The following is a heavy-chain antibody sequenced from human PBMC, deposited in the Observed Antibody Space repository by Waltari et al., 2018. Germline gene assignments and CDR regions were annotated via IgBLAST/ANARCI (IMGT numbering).Heavy chain of an antibody. CDR3: ARWESDWRAFNV. J-gene: IGHJ3*01. V-gene: IGHV4-59*08. D-gene: IGHD2-21*02. CDR2: IRHTGIT. Sequence: QVQLRESGPGLVKSSETLSITCTVSDVSVTNYFWNWIRQPPGKALEWIGYIRHTGITKVNPSLRRRVSMSVDTSKSQSSLKVTSVTATDTAVYYCARWESDWRAFNVWGQGTTVTVSS. CDR1: DVSVTNYF.